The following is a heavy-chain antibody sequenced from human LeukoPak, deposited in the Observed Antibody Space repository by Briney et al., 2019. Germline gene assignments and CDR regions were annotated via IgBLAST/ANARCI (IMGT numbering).Heavy chain of an antibody. CDR3: ATEPSRSYSFDHLDF. D-gene: IGHD5-12*01. CDR2: VVPMFGIR. V-gene: IGHV1-69*04. J-gene: IGHJ4*02. CDR1: AGTFNNYA. Sequence: SVKVSCKTSAGTFNNYAISWVRQAPGQGLEWMGRVVPMFGIRNYPQTFRGRVNITADKATNTVYMELRSLRAEDTAIYYCATEPSRSYSFDHLDFWGLGTPVTVSS.